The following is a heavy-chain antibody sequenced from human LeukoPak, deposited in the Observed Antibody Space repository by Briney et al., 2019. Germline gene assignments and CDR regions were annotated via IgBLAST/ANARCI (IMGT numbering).Heavy chain of an antibody. CDR3: ARLGRYCSGGSCYEYFQH. J-gene: IGHJ1*01. CDR2: ISAYNGNT. Sequence: ASVKVSCKASGYTFTSYGISWVRQAPGQGLEWMGWISAYNGNTNYAQKLQGRVTMTTDTSTSTAYVELRSLRSDDTAVYYCARLGRYCSGGSCYEYFQHWGQGTLVTVSS. D-gene: IGHD2-15*01. V-gene: IGHV1-18*01. CDR1: GYTFTSYG.